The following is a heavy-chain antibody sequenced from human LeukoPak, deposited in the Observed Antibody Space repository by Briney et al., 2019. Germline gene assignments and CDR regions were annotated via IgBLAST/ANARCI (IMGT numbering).Heavy chain of an antibody. J-gene: IGHJ4*02. CDR2: IKHDGSEE. Sequence: GGSLRLSCATSGFTFSNYWMTWVHQAPGKGLEWMANIKHDGSEEFYVDSVKGRFTISRDNAKNSLYLQMNSLRAEDTAVYYCAREDRRITMVRGVLDYWGQGTLVTVSS. D-gene: IGHD3-10*01. CDR1: GFTFSNYW. CDR3: AREDRRITMVRGVLDY. V-gene: IGHV3-7*03.